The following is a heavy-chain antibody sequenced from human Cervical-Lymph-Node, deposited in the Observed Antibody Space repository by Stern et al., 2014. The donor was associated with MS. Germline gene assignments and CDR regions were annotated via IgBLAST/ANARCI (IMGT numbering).Heavy chain of an antibody. CDR3: ARVSNSGYYADH. Sequence: QVQLAQSGSELKKPGASVKVSCKASGYTFNNNAVTWVRKAPGQGHEWMGWINTETGNPTYAHGFAARLVFSLDTSVSTAYLQITSLKADDTAVYYCARVSNSGYYADHWGQGTLVTVSS. CDR1: GYTFNNNA. CDR2: INTETGNP. J-gene: IGHJ4*02. D-gene: IGHD3-22*01. V-gene: IGHV7-4-1*02.